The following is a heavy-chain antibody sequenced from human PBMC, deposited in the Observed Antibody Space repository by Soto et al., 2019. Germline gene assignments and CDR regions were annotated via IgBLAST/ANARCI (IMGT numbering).Heavy chain of an antibody. J-gene: IGHJ6*02. V-gene: IGHV1-2*02. CDR1: GYTFTGYY. CDR2: INPNSGGT. D-gene: IGHD6-13*01. Sequence: VASVKVSCKASGYTFTGYYMHWVRQAPGQGLEWMGWINPNSGGTNYAQKFQGRVTMTRDTSISTAYMELSRLRSDDTAVYYCARDATEGSSWYHVYYYYYGMDVWGQGATVTVSS. CDR3: ARDATEGSSWYHVYYYYYGMDV.